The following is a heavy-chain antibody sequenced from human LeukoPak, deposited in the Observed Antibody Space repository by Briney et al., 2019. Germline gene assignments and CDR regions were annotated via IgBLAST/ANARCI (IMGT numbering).Heavy chain of an antibody. V-gene: IGHV4-34*01. CDR3: ARGTPAIGAVAGTDYYYYMDV. CDR1: GGSFSGYY. D-gene: IGHD6-19*01. Sequence: SETLSLTCAVYGGSFSGYYWSWIRQPPGKGLEWIGEINHSGSTNYNPSLKSRVTISVDTSKNQFSLKLSSVTAAATAVYYCARGTPAIGAVAGTDYYYYMDVWGKGTTVTVSS. J-gene: IGHJ6*03. CDR2: INHSGST.